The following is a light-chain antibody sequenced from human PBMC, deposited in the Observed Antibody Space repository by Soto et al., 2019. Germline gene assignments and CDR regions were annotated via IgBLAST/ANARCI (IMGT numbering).Light chain of an antibody. CDR1: QSVLYSSNNKNY. CDR3: KQCYSTPVT. CDR2: WAS. J-gene: IGKJ5*01. Sequence: DIVMTQSPDSLAVSLGERATINCKSSQSVLYSSNNKNYLAWYQQNPGQPPKLLIYWASTRESGVPDRFSGSGSGTDFTLTINSLQAEDVAVYYCKQCYSTPVTFGQGTRLDIK. V-gene: IGKV4-1*01.